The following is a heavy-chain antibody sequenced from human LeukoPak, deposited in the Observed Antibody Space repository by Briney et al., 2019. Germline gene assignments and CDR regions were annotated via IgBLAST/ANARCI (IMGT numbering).Heavy chain of an antibody. D-gene: IGHD3-3*01. J-gene: IGHJ4*02. CDR1: GYSISSGYY. V-gene: IGHV4-38-2*01. CDR2: IYHSGST. CDR3: ARRYDFWSGYYLG. Sequence: PSETLSLTXAVSGYSISSGYYWGWIRQPPGKGLEWIGSIYHSGSTYYNPSLKSRVTISVDTSKNQFSLKLSSVTAADTAVYYCARRYDFWSGYYLGWGQGTLVTVSS.